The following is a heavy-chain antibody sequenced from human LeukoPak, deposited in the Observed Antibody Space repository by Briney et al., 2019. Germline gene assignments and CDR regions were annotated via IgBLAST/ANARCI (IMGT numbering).Heavy chain of an antibody. V-gene: IGHV3-7*05. CDR1: GFIFTTYW. D-gene: IGHD3-22*01. Sequence: GGSLRLSCAAPGFIFTTYWMSWVRQAPGKGLDWVANIKQDGTDKFYVDSVKGRFTISRDNANNSLYLQMNSLRVEDTVVYYCVRDWGSSGHRFDSWGQGTLVTVSS. CDR3: VRDWGSSGHRFDS. CDR2: IKQDGTDK. J-gene: IGHJ4*02.